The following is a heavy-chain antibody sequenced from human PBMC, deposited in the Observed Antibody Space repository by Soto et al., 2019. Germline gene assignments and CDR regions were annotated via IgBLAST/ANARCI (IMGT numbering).Heavy chain of an antibody. CDR2: ISAYNGNT. CDR3: ARPTTEKYDFWSGYYAYYFDY. V-gene: IGHV1-18*01. CDR1: GYTFTSYG. D-gene: IGHD3-3*01. Sequence: ASVKVSCKASGYTFTSYGISWVRQAPGQGLEWMGWISAYNGNTNYAQKLQGRVTMTTDTSTSTAYMELRSLRSDDTAVYYCARPTTEKYDFWSGYYAYYFDYWGQGTLVTVSS. J-gene: IGHJ4*02.